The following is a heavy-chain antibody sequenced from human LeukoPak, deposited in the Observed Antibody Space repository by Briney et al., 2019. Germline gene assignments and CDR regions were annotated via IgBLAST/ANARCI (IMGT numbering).Heavy chain of an antibody. Sequence: GGSLRLSCAASGFTFSSYAMSWVRQAPGKGLEWVSAISGSGGSTYYADSVKGRFNISRDNSKNTLYLQMNSLRAEDTAVYYCAKERGGHYYGSGSYYDWFDPWGQGTLVTVSS. CDR1: GFTFSSYA. CDR2: ISGSGGST. V-gene: IGHV3-23*01. CDR3: AKERGGHYYGSGSYYDWFDP. D-gene: IGHD3-10*01. J-gene: IGHJ5*02.